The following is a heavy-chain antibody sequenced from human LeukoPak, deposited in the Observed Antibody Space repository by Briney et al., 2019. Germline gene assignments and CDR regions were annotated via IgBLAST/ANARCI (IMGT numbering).Heavy chain of an antibody. Sequence: SETLSLTCAVYGGSFSGYYWSWIRQPPGKGLEWIGEINHSGSTNYNPSLKSRVTISVDTSKNQFSLKLSSATAADTAVYYCARSPGPLWFGELGYWGQGTLVTVSS. CDR1: GGSFSGYY. J-gene: IGHJ4*02. V-gene: IGHV4-34*01. CDR3: ARSPGPLWFGELGY. D-gene: IGHD3-10*01. CDR2: INHSGST.